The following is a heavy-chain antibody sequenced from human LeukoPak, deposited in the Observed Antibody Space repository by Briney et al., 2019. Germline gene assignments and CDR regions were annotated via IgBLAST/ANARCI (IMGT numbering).Heavy chain of an antibody. D-gene: IGHD5-12*01. CDR1: GFTFSSYS. Sequence: PGGSLRLSCAASGFTFSSYSMNWVRQAPGKGLEWVSSISSSSSYIYYADSVKGRFTISRDNAKNALYLQMNSLRAEDTAVYYCARDGRGYSGYDFDYWGQGTLVTVSS. CDR3: ARDGRGYSGYDFDY. J-gene: IGHJ4*02. V-gene: IGHV3-21*01. CDR2: ISSSSSYI.